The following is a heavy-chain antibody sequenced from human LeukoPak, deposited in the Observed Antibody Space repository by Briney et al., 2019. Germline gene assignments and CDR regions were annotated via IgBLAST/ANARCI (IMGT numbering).Heavy chain of an antibody. D-gene: IGHD6-13*01. V-gene: IGHV3-23*01. CDR2: ISGSGGST. CDR3: ANGVAASASAEYFQH. J-gene: IGHJ1*01. CDR1: GFTFSSYA. Sequence: SGGSLSLSCAASGFTFSSYAMSWVRQAPGKGLEWVSAISGSGGSTYYADSVKGRLTISRDNSKNTLYLQMNSLRAEDTAVYYCANGVAASASAEYFQHWGPGTLVTVSS.